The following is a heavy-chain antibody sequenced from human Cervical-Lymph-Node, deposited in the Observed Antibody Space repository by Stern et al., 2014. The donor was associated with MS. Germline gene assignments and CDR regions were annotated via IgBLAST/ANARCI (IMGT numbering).Heavy chain of an antibody. V-gene: IGHV3-33*01. J-gene: IGHJ4*02. D-gene: IGHD3-22*01. CDR1: GFG. Sequence: VQLVESGGGVVQPGRSLRLSCAASGFGMHWVRQAPGKGLEWVAVIWYDGSNKYYADSVKGRFTISRDNSKNTLYLQMNSLRAEDTAVYYCARDGPDSSGYYWFWDYWGQGTLVTVSS. CDR2: IWYDGSNK. CDR3: ARDGPDSSGYYWFWDY.